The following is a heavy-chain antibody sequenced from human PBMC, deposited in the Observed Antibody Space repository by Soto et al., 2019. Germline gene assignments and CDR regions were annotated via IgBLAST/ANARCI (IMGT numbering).Heavy chain of an antibody. Sequence: ESGGGVVQPGRSLRLSCAASGFTFRSYAMHWVRQAPGKGLEWVAVISYDGSNKYYADSVKGRFTISRDNSKNTLYLQMNSLRAEDTAVYYCARGTMRAARSRGKDYWGQGTLVTVSS. D-gene: IGHD6-6*01. J-gene: IGHJ4*02. CDR3: ARGTMRAARSRGKDY. CDR1: GFTFRSYA. CDR2: ISYDGSNK. V-gene: IGHV3-30-3*01.